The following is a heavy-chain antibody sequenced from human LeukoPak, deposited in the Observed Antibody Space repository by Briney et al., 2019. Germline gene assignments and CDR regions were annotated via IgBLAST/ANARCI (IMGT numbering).Heavy chain of an antibody. V-gene: IGHV1-18*01. CDR3: ARDRLRWVDY. D-gene: IGHD1-26*01. Sequence: ASVKVSCKASGGTFSSYAISWVRQAPGQGLEWMGWISAYNGNTNYAQELQGRVTMTTDTSTSTAYMELRSLRSDDTAVYYCARDRLRWVDYWGQGTLVTVSS. CDR2: ISAYNGNT. CDR1: GGTFSSYA. J-gene: IGHJ4*02.